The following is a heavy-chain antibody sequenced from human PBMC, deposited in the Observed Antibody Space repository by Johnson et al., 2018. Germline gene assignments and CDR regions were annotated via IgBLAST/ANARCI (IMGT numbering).Heavy chain of an antibody. CDR1: GFTFDDYA. CDR3: AKDRGTTVTTWGMDV. CDR2: IRWNSGSI. V-gene: IGHV3-9*01. J-gene: IGHJ6*02. D-gene: IGHD4-17*01. Sequence: EVQLVESGGGLVQPGRSLRLSCAASGFTFDDYAMHWVRQAPGKGLEWVSGIRWNSGSIGYADSVKGRFTISRDNAKNSLYLQMNSLRGEDTAWYYCAKDRGTTVTTWGMDVWGQGTTVTVSS.